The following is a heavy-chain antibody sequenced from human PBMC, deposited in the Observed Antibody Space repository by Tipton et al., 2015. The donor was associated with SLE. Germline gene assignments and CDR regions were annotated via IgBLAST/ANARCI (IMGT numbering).Heavy chain of an antibody. CDR3: ARGRDCTGGVCYRSRPWFDP. CDR1: GGSFSGYY. CDR2: INHSGST. Sequence: TLSLTCAVYGGSFSGYYWSWIRQPPGKGLEWIGEINHSGSTNYNPSLKSRVAISVDTSKNQFSLKLSSVTAADTAVYYCARGRDCTGGVCYRSRPWFDPWGQGTLVTVSS. D-gene: IGHD2-8*02. V-gene: IGHV4-34*01. J-gene: IGHJ5*02.